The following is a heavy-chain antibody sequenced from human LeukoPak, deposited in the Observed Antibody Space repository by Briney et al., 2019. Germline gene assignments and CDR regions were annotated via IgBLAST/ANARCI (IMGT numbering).Heavy chain of an antibody. Sequence: ASVKVSCKASGYTFTGYYMHWVRQAPGQGLEWMGRINPNSGGTNYAQKFQGRVTMTRDTSISTAYMELSRLRSDDMAVYYCARDRSYGGNSGWFDPWGQGTLVTVSS. J-gene: IGHJ5*02. CDR3: ARDRSYGGNSGWFDP. V-gene: IGHV1-2*06. CDR2: INPNSGGT. D-gene: IGHD4-23*01. CDR1: GYTFTGYY.